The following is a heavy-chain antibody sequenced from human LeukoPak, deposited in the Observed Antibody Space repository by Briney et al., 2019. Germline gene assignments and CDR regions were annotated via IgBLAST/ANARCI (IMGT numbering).Heavy chain of an antibody. CDR2: INWNGGST. Sequence: GGSLRLSCAASGFTFDDYGMSWVRQAPGKGLEWVSGINWNGGSTGYADSVKGRFTISRDNAKNSLYLQMNSLRAEDTAVYYCARDLSRLVVVPAAAAEYFQHWGQGTLVTVSS. CDR3: ARDLSRLVVVPAAAAEYFQH. J-gene: IGHJ1*01. D-gene: IGHD2-2*01. V-gene: IGHV3-20*04. CDR1: GFTFDDYG.